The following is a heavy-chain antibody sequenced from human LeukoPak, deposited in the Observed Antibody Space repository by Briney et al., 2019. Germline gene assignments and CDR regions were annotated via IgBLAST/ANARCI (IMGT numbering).Heavy chain of an antibody. CDR3: ASQSYARFDP. D-gene: IGHD3-16*01. CDR1: GFTFSSYS. Sequence: GGSLRLSCAASGFTFSSYSMNWVRQAPGKGLEWVSSISSSSSYIYYADSVKGRFTISRDNAKNSLYLQMNNLRVEDTAVYYCASQSYARFDPWGQGTLVIVSS. V-gene: IGHV3-21*01. CDR2: ISSSSSYI. J-gene: IGHJ5*02.